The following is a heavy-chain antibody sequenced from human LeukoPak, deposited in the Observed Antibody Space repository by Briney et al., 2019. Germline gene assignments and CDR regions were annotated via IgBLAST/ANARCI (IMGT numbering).Heavy chain of an antibody. J-gene: IGHJ5*02. CDR1: GGTFSSYA. CDR3: ARMVYAIIQSVYNWFDP. D-gene: IGHD2-8*01. CDR2: IIPIFGIA. Sequence: ASVKVSCKASGGTFSSYAISWVRQAPGQGLEWMGRIIPIFGIANYAQKFQGRVTITADKSTSTAYMELSSLRSEDTAVYYCARMVYAIIQSVYNWFDPWGQGTLVTVSS. V-gene: IGHV1-69*04.